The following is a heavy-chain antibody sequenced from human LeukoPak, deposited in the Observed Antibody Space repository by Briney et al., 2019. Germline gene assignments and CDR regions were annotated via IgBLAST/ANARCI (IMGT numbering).Heavy chain of an antibody. CDR1: GYTFTDYY. CDR2: INPNSGGT. CDR3: ARDLSGSGYYSGHFDY. V-gene: IGHV1-2*06. J-gene: IGHJ4*02. Sequence: ASVKVSCKASGYTFTDYYILWVRQAPGQGLEWMGRINPNSGGTNYAQKFQGRVTMTRDTSISTAYMELSRLTSDDTAVYYCARDLSGSGYYSGHFDYWGQGTLVTVSS. D-gene: IGHD3-22*01.